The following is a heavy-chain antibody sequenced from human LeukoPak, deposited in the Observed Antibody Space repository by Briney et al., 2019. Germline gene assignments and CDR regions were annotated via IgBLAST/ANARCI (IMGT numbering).Heavy chain of an antibody. D-gene: IGHD2-2*02. CDR1: GYTFTSYD. Sequence: ASAKVSCKASGYTFTSYDINWVRQATGQGLEWMGWMNPNSGNTGYAQKFQGRVTMTRNTSISTAYMELSSLRSEDTAVYYCARGAVVVVPAAIPRGSYYMDVWGKGTTVTVSS. CDR2: MNPNSGNT. CDR3: ARGAVVVVPAAIPRGSYYMDV. V-gene: IGHV1-8*01. J-gene: IGHJ6*03.